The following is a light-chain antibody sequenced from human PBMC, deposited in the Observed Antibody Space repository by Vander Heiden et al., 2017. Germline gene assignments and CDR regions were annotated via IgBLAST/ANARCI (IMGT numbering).Light chain of an antibody. J-gene: IGLJ2*01. Sequence: SYELTQPPSVSVSPGQTASITCSGDKLGDKYACWYQQKPGQSPVLGIYQDSKRPSGIPERFSGSNSGNTATLTISGTQAMEEADYYCQAWDSSTVVCGGGTKLTVL. V-gene: IGLV3-1*01. CDR1: KLGDKY. CDR2: QDS. CDR3: QAWDSSTVV.